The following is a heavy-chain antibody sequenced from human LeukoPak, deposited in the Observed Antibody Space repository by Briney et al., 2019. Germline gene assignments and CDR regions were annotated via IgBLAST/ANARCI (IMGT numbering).Heavy chain of an antibody. CDR2: ISSDGSSK. D-gene: IGHD6-6*01. J-gene: IGHJ4*02. CDR3: AKDLVSYSSSPLH. Sequence: GGSLRLSCAASGFTFSSDVMHWVRQAPGKGLEWVAVISSDGSSKHYADSVKGRFTIFTDTSKSTLYLQINSLRPEDTAVYYCAKDLVSYSSSPLHWGQGTLVTVSS. CDR1: GFTFSSDV. V-gene: IGHV3-30-3*01.